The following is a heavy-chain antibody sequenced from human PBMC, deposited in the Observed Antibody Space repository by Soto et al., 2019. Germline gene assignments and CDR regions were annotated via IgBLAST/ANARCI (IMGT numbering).Heavy chain of an antibody. J-gene: IGHJ5*02. CDR2: INNYSGNT. Sequence: QVEVVQSGAEVKKPGASVKVSCETSGYTFSSYGTNWVRQAPGHGLEWMGWINNYSGNTKYAQRFQGRITISTATSTSTANMEVRSLTYDDTAVYYCARTYYYGAGTHYRVDPWGQGTLVTVSS. D-gene: IGHD3-10*01. CDR3: ARTYYYGAGTHYRVDP. V-gene: IGHV1-18*01. CDR1: GYTFSSYG.